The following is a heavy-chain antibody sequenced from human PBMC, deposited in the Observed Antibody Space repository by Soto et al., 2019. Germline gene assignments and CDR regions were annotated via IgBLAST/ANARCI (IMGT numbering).Heavy chain of an antibody. CDR1: GFTVSSNY. D-gene: IGHD1-26*01. CDR3: ARDFVVGGPTINYYYGMDV. CDR2: IYSAGNT. J-gene: IGHJ6*02. V-gene: IGHV3-66*01. Sequence: GGSLRLSCAASGFTVSSNYMSWVRQAPGKGLEWISIIYSAGNTYYADSEKGRFTITRDNSKNSLYLQMNSLGAEDTAVYYCARDFVVGGPTINYYYGMDVWGQGT.